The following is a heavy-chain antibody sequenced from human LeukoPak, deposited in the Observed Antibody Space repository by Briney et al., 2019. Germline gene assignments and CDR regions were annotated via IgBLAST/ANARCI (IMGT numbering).Heavy chain of an antibody. Sequence: SETLSLTCTVSGGSISSSNYYWGWIRQSPGKGLEWIGSIYYSGSTYYNPSLKSRVTISVDTSKNQFSLKLSSVTAADTAVYYCARTANYYYYYLDVWGKGTTVTISS. J-gene: IGHJ6*03. CDR2: IYYSGST. V-gene: IGHV4-39*01. CDR1: GGSISSSNYY. CDR3: ARTANYYYYYLDV.